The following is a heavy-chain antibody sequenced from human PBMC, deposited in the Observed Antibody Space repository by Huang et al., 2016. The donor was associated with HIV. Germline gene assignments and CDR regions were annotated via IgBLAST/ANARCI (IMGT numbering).Heavy chain of an antibody. CDR3: ARTAYSYGFRQGYNWFDP. CDR1: GGTFSSYA. Sequence: QVLLVQSGAEVRKPGSSVKVSCTAFGGTFSSYAISWVRQAPGQGLGGMGGIIPIFGTANYTQKCQGRVTITVDESTNTGYMELTRLTSEDTAVYYCARTAYSYGFRQGYNWFDPWGQGTPVTVSS. D-gene: IGHD5-18*01. CDR2: IIPIFGTA. V-gene: IGHV1-69*13. J-gene: IGHJ5*02.